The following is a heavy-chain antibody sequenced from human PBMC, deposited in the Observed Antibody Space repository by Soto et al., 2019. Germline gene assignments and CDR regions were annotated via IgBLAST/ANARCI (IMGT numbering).Heavy chain of an antibody. V-gene: IGHV1-18*01. CDR2: IRPHNGNT. J-gene: IGHJ4*02. D-gene: IGHD3-10*01. Sequence: GASVKVSCKASGYTFSGIGISWVRQAPGQGLEWMGWIRPHNGNTYYAQRLQGRVTMTTDTSTSTAYMELRSLRSDDTAVYYCARDLDGSGNYYTDYWGQGTLVTVSS. CDR1: GYTFSGIG. CDR3: ARDLDGSGNYYTDY.